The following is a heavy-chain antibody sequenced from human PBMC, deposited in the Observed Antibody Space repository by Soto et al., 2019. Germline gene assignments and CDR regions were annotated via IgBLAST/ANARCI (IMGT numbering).Heavy chain of an antibody. CDR3: ARMVRGSKIDYYYYMDV. Sequence: QVELVQSGVEVKKPGASVKVSCKASGYTFTNHGLSWVRQAPGLGLEWMGWISASNGDTNYAQKFLGRVTVTTDTSTSTGYMELRSLKSEDTSVYYCARMVRGSKIDYYYYMDVWGKGTTVIVSS. CDR1: GYTFTNHG. J-gene: IGHJ6*03. D-gene: IGHD3-10*01. V-gene: IGHV1-18*04. CDR2: ISASNGDT.